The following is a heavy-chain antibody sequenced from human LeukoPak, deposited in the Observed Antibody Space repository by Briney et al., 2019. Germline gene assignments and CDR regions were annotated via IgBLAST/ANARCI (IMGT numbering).Heavy chain of an antibody. D-gene: IGHD3-10*01. V-gene: IGHV1-18*01. CDR1: GYTFTSYG. Sequence: GASVTVSCKASGYTFTSYGISWVRQAPGQGLEWMGWISAYNGNTNYAQKLQGRVTMTTDTSTSTAYMELRSLRSDDTAMYYCARAKLLLLPRDYWGQGTLVTVSS. CDR3: ARAKLLLLPRDY. CDR2: ISAYNGNT. J-gene: IGHJ4*02.